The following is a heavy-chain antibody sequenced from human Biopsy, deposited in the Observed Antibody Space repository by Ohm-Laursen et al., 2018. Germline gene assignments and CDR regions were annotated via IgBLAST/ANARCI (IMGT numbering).Heavy chain of an antibody. CDR3: ARTYDYDSSAYYYAY. Sequence: GTLSLTCAVYGGSFSGYYWTWIRQPPGKGLEWIGEINHRGSASYNPSLKSRITVSVDTSKNQFSLRRSSVTAADTAIYYCARTYDYDSSAYYYAYWGQGTLVTVSS. CDR1: GGSFSGYY. CDR2: INHRGSA. V-gene: IGHV4-34*01. D-gene: IGHD3-22*01. J-gene: IGHJ4*02.